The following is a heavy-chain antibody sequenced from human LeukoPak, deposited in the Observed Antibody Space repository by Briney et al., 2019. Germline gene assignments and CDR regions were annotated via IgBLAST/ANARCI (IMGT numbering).Heavy chain of an antibody. V-gene: IGHV3-74*01. CDR1: GFTFSSYG. CDR3: ARGGYTGVFDI. Sequence: GGSLRLSCAASGFTFSSYGMTWVRQAPGKGLVWVSRINSDGINTSYADSVKGRFTISRDNAKNTLNLQMNSLRAEDTAVYYCARGGYTGVFDIWGQGTMVTVSS. CDR2: INSDGINT. D-gene: IGHD3-16*02. J-gene: IGHJ3*02.